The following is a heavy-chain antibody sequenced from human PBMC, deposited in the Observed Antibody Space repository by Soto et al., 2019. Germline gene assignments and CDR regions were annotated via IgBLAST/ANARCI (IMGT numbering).Heavy chain of an antibody. Sequence: QVQLVQSGAEVKKPGSSVKVSCKASGGTFSSYAISWVRQAPGQGLEWMGGIIPIFGTANYAQKFQGRVTITADESTSTDYMELSSLRSEDTAVYYCARVDSTANYCGGDGYSYWYFDLWGRGTLVTVAS. CDR2: IIPIFGTA. V-gene: IGHV1-69*01. J-gene: IGHJ2*01. D-gene: IGHD2-21*02. CDR3: ARVDSTANYCGGDGYSYWYFDL. CDR1: GGTFSSYA.